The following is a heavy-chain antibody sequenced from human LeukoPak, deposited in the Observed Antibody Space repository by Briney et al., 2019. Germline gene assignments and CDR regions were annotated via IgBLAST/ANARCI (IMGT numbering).Heavy chain of an antibody. J-gene: IGHJ4*02. V-gene: IGHV3-64*01. D-gene: IGHD6-13*01. Sequence: GGSLRLSCAASGFTFSSYAMHWVRQAPGKGLEYVSAISSNGGSTYYANSVKGRFTISRDNSKNTLYLQMGSLRSEDTAVYYCAARRQQTFDYWGQGTLVTVSS. CDR3: AARRQQTFDY. CDR1: GFTFSSYA. CDR2: ISSNGGST.